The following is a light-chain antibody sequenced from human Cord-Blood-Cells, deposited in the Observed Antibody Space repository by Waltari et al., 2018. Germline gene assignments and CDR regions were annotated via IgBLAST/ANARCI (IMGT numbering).Light chain of an antibody. CDR1: QSISSW. J-gene: IGKJ4*01. Sequence: DIQMTQSPSALSASVGDRVTITYRASQSISSWLAWYQQKPGKAPKLLIYKASSLESVVPSRFSGSGSGTEFTLTISSLQPDDVATYYCQQYNSYLTFGGGTKVEIK. CDR3: QQYNSYLT. CDR2: KAS. V-gene: IGKV1-5*03.